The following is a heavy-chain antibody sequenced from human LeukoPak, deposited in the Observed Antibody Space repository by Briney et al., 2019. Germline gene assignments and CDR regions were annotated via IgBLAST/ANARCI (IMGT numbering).Heavy chain of an antibody. V-gene: IGHV5-51*01. CDR1: GSSFTSYW. CDR3: ARQYSGYDAYHYYYYYMDV. D-gene: IGHD5-12*01. CDR2: IYPGDSDT. J-gene: IGHJ6*03. Sequence: GASLQISCKGSGSSFTSYWIGWVRPLPGKGLEWMGIIYPGDSDTRYSPSFQGQVTISADKSISTAYLQWSSLKASDTAMYYCARQYSGYDAYHYYYYYMDVWGKGTTVTVSS.